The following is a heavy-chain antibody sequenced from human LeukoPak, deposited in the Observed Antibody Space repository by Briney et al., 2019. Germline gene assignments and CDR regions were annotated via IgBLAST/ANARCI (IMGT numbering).Heavy chain of an antibody. CDR2: IIPIFGTA. Sequence: SVKVSCKASGYTFTSYAISWVRQAPGQGLEWMGGIIPIFGTANYAQKFQGRVTITADESTSTAYMELSSLRSEDTAVYYCARSIAAAGALLVYFDYWGQGTLVTVSS. CDR3: ARSIAAAGALLVYFDY. J-gene: IGHJ4*02. D-gene: IGHD6-13*01. V-gene: IGHV1-69*13. CDR1: GYTFTSYA.